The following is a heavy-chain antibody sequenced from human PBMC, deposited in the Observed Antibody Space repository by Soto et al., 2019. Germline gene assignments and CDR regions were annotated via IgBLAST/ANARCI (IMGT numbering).Heavy chain of an antibody. CDR1: GYSFTSYW. CDR2: IYPGDSDN. CDR3: AIYSSSWYRSYGMDV. D-gene: IGHD6-13*01. J-gene: IGHJ6*02. Sequence: PGESLKISCKCSGYSFTSYWIGWVRQMPGKGLEWMGIIYPGDSDNRYSPSFQGQVTISADETISTAYLKWSSLKASDTAMYYCAIYSSSWYRSYGMDVWGQGTTVTVSS. V-gene: IGHV5-51*01.